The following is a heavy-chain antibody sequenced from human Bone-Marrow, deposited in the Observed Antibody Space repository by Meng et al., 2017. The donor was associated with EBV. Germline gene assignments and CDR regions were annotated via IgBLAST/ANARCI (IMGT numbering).Heavy chain of an antibody. Sequence: QLVPCGAEVKKPGASVKVSCKVSGYTLTELSMHLVRQAPGKGLEWMGGFDPEDGETIYAQKFQGRVTMTEDTSTDTAYMELSSLRSEDTAVYYCATVTAAPGYFDYWGQGTLVTVSS. V-gene: IGHV1-24*01. CDR3: ATVTAAPGYFDY. D-gene: IGHD1-1*01. J-gene: IGHJ4*02. CDR1: GYTLTELS. CDR2: FDPEDGET.